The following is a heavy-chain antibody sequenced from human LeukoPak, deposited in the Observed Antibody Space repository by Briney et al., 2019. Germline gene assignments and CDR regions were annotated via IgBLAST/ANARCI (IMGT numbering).Heavy chain of an antibody. CDR2: IRYDGSNK. J-gene: IGHJ5*02. Sequence: PGGSLRLSCAASGFTFSSYGMHWVRQAPGKGLEWVAFIRYDGSNKYYADSVKGRFTISRDNSKNTLYLQMNSLRAEDTAVYYCAKDHCSSTSCYGINWFDPWGQGTLVTVSS. CDR1: GFTFSSYG. CDR3: AKDHCSSTSCYGINWFDP. D-gene: IGHD2-2*01. V-gene: IGHV3-30*02.